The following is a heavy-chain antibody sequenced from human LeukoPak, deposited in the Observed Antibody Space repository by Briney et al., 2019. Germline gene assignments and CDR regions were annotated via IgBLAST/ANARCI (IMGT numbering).Heavy chain of an antibody. CDR1: GGSISSSSYY. CDR2: IYYSGST. V-gene: IGHV4-39*01. D-gene: IGHD2-8*02. J-gene: IGHJ3*02. Sequence: PSETLSLTCTVSGGSISSSSYYWGWIRQPPGKGLEWIGSIYYSGSTYYNPSLKSRVTISVDTSKNQFSLKLSSVTAADTAVYYCARGARRRIVLSAFDIWGQGTMVTVSS. CDR3: ARGARRRIVLSAFDI.